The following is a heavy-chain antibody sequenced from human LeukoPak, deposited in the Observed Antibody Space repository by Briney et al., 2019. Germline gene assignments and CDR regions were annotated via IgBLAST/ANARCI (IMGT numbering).Heavy chain of an antibody. CDR1: GGSISSYY. D-gene: IGHD3-22*01. J-gene: IGHJ1*01. Sequence: SETLSLTCTVSGGSISSYYWSWIRRPPGKGLEGIGYIYYSGSTNYNPSLKSRVTISVDTSKNQFSLKLSSVTAADTAVYYCARLKYYYDSSGSRAEYFQHWGQGTLVTASS. CDR2: IYYSGST. V-gene: IGHV4-59*01. CDR3: ARLKYYYDSSGSRAEYFQH.